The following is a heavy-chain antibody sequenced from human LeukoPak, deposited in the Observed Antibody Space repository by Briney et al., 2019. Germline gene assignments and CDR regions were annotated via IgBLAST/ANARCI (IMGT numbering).Heavy chain of an antibody. V-gene: IGHV4-59*11. CDR1: GGSISSHY. D-gene: IGHD3-22*01. CDR2: IYYSGST. Sequence: SETLSLTCTVSGGSISSHYWSWIRQPPGKGLEWIGYIYYSGSTNYNPSLKSRVTISVDTSKNQFSLKLSSVTAADTAVYYCARVRKYYYDSSGHFWFGPWGQGTLVTVSS. CDR3: ARVRKYYYDSSGHFWFGP. J-gene: IGHJ5*02.